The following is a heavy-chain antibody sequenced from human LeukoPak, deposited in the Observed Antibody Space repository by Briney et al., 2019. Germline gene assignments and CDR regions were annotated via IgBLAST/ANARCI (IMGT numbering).Heavy chain of an antibody. CDR3: ARYKFHNYFDP. CDR2: TFSTST. V-gene: IGHV4-61*01. J-gene: IGHJ5*02. Sequence: SETLSLTCSVSGDSFSSSPYYWGWIRQPPGKGLEWIGNTFSTSTLYNASLRSRVTILVDTSKNQVSLKLTSATAADTAIYYCARYKFHNYFDPWGQGTLVVVSS. D-gene: IGHD5-24*01. CDR1: GDSFSSSPYY.